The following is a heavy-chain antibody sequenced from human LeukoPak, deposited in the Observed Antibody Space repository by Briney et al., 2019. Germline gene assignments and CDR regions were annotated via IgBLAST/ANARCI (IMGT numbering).Heavy chain of an antibody. D-gene: IGHD3-10*01. CDR2: VYTSGST. Sequence: TLSLTFTVSGASISSGSYFWSWIRQPAGEGLEWIGRVYTSGSTNYNPPLRSRVTISLDTSKNQFSLRLSSVTAADTAVYYCARERAGEGALDIWGQGTLVTVSS. J-gene: IGHJ3*02. CDR3: ARERAGEGALDI. CDR1: GASISSGSYF. V-gene: IGHV4-61*02.